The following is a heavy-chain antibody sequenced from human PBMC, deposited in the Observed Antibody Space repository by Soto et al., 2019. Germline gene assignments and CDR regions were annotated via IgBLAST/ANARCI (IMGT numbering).Heavy chain of an antibody. V-gene: IGHV4-4*07. J-gene: IGHJ4*02. CDR2: IYTSGST. Sequence: SETLSLSCTVSGGSIRSYYWSWIRQPAGKGLEWIGRIYTSGSTNYNPSLKSRVTMSVDTSKNQFSLKLNSVTAADTAVYYCARGYCSSTSCPGVDYWGQGTLVTVSS. D-gene: IGHD2-2*01. CDR1: GGSIRSYY. CDR3: ARGYCSSTSCPGVDY.